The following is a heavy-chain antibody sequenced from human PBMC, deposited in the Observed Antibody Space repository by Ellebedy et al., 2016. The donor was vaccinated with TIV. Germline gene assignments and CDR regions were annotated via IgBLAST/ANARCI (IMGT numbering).Heavy chain of an antibody. J-gene: IGHJ4*02. V-gene: IGHV1-3*01. CDR2: INAGNGNT. CDR1: GYTFASPE. Sequence: AASVKVSCKASGYTFASPEMHWVRQAPGQRLEWMGWINAGNGNTYYSQKFQGRVTITRDTSASIAYMDLSSLRSEDTAVYYCASEGSGTYAYGYWGQGTLVIVSS. D-gene: IGHD3-10*01. CDR3: ASEGSGTYAYGY.